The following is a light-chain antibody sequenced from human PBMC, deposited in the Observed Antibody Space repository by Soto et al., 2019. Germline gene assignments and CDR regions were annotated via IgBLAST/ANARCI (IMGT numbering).Light chain of an antibody. Sequence: EIVLTQSPDTLSLSPGDRVTLSCRASQTVDKSYLGWFQQKPGQAPRLLIYDASRRASGIPDRFSGSESGTDFTLTISRLEPEGFAVYCCHQYARSPLTFGGGTKVEIK. CDR2: DAS. CDR1: QTVDKSY. J-gene: IGKJ4*01. V-gene: IGKV3-20*01. CDR3: HQYARSPLT.